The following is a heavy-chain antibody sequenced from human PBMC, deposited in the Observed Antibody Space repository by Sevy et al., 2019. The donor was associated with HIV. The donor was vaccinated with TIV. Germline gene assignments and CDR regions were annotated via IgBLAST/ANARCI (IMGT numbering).Heavy chain of an antibody. Sequence: GXSLXLSCAAXXXXXNXYAMXXXXXXXXXXXEXXXXXXXXXXXXYXADSVKGRLTISRENXKNTXYLQMNSLRSEDXAVYYCAKGXXGYNXXXSGSXXXWGXGTLVTVSS. V-gene: IGHV3-23*01. CDR2: XXXXXXXX. D-gene: IGHD1-20*01. J-gene: IGHJ4*02. CDR1: XXXXNXYA. CDR3: AKGXXGYNXXXSGSXXX.